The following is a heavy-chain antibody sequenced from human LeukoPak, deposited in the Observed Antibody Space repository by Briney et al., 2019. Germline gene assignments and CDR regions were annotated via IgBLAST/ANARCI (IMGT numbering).Heavy chain of an antibody. V-gene: IGHV3-30*04. CDR1: GFTFSNHV. CDR3: VRSPTYYNMDV. Sequence: GESLRLSCAASGFTFSNHVIHWVRQAPGKGLEWLAVISYDGTNKYYADSVKGRFTISREHSQSTVDLHMNNLRGADTAVYYCVRSPTYYNMDVWGKGTMVTVSS. CDR2: ISYDGTNK. J-gene: IGHJ6*03.